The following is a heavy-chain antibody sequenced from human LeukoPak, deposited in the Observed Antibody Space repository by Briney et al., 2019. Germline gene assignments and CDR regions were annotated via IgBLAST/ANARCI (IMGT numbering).Heavy chain of an antibody. CDR1: GGSISSSSYY. D-gene: IGHD4-17*01. J-gene: IGHJ4*02. CDR2: IYYSGST. V-gene: IGHV4-39*02. Sequence: NPSETLSLTCTVSGGSISSSSYYWGWIRQPPGKGLEWIGSIYYSGSTYYNPSLKSRVTISVDTSKNQFSLKLSSVTAADTAVYYCARDPPYGDSGYWGQGTLVTVSS. CDR3: ARDPPYGDSGY.